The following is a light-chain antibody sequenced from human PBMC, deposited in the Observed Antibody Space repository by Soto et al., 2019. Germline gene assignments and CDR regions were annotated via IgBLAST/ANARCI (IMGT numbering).Light chain of an antibody. CDR3: IQHNSYPLT. Sequence: DIQMTQSPSSLSASVGDRVTITCRASQGIGNDLGWYQQKPGKAPKRLIYIASSLQSGVPSRFSGSGFGTEFTLTISSLQPEDFATYYCIQHNSYPLTVGGGTKVEIK. J-gene: IGKJ4*01. CDR2: IAS. V-gene: IGKV1-17*01. CDR1: QGIGND.